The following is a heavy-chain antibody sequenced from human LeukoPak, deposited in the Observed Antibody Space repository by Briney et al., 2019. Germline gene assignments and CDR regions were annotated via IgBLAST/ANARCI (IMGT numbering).Heavy chain of an antibody. CDR1: GFTFSSYA. CDR3: AKGGLGYYDSSGSFDY. V-gene: IGHV3-23*01. D-gene: IGHD3-22*01. Sequence: GGSLRLSCAASGFTFSSYAMSWVRQAPGKGLEWVSAISGSGGSTYYADSVKGRFTISRDNSKNTLYLQMKSLRAEDTAVYYCAKGGLGYYDSSGSFDYWGQGTLVTVSS. J-gene: IGHJ4*02. CDR2: ISGSGGST.